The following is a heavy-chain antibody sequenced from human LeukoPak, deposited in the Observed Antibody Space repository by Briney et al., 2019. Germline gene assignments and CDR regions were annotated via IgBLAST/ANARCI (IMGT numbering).Heavy chain of an antibody. V-gene: IGHV3-33*01. CDR3: ARGYDSSGYYHYYFDY. D-gene: IGHD3-22*01. Sequence: GGSLRLSCAASGFTFSSYGMNWVRQAPGKGLEWVAVIWYDGSNKYYAGSVKGRFTISRDNSKNTLYLQMISLRADDTAVYYCARGYDSSGYYHYYFDYWGQGTLVTVSS. J-gene: IGHJ4*02. CDR2: IWYDGSNK. CDR1: GFTFSSYG.